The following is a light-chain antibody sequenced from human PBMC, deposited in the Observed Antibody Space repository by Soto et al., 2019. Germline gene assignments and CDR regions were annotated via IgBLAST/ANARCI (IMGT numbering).Light chain of an antibody. CDR2: RAS. Sequence: DIQMTQSPSTLSASVGDRVTITCRASQTINTWLAWYQQKPGKAPKLLIYRASNLVSGAPSRLSGSGSGPAFTLTISSLQPDDFSIYYCQQYETYSGTFGPGTKVDI. CDR1: QTINTW. J-gene: IGKJ3*01. V-gene: IGKV1-5*03. CDR3: QQYETYSGT.